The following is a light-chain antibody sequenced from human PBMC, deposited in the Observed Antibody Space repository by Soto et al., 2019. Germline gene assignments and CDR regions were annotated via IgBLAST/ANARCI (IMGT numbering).Light chain of an antibody. CDR3: QQYHYWPYT. CDR1: QSVSSN. Sequence: EIVMTQSPATLSVSPGERATLSCRASQSVSSNLAWYQQKPGQAPRLLIYAASTRATGIPGRFSGSGSGTDFTLTISSLQSEDFAVYYCQQYHYWPYTFGQGTKLEIK. V-gene: IGKV3-15*01. J-gene: IGKJ2*01. CDR2: AAS.